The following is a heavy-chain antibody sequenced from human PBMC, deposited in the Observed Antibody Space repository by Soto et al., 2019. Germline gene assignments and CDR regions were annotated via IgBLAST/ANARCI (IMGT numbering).Heavy chain of an antibody. V-gene: IGHV1-18*04. D-gene: IGHD1-7*01. CDR2: ISAYNGNS. CDR1: GYTFPSYG. CDR3: AGPPCSTGTTCVCSGFDH. J-gene: IGHJ5*02. Sequence: QLAQSGAEVKKPGASVKVSCKASGYTFPSYGITWVRQAPVQGLERMGWISAYNGNSNYAQKLQGRVTMTTDTSRSTADMERRSLIADDTAVYYCAGPPCSTGTTCVCSGFDHWGQGPLVTVSS.